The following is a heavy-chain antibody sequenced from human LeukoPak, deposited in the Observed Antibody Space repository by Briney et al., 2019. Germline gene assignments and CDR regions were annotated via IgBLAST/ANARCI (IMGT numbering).Heavy chain of an antibody. J-gene: IGHJ4*02. CDR3: ARVRPSYYYDSSGYYRPPDY. Sequence: GASVKVSCKASGYTFTSYGISWVRQAPGQGLEWMGWISAYNGNTNYAQKLQGRVTMTTDTSTSTAYMELRSLRSDDTAVYYCARVRPSYYYDSSGYYRPPDYWGQGTLVTVSS. CDR2: ISAYNGNT. D-gene: IGHD3-22*01. CDR1: GYTFTSYG. V-gene: IGHV1-18*01.